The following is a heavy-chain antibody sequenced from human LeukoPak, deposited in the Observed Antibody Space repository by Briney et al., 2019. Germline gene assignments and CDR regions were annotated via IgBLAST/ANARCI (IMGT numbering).Heavy chain of an antibody. Sequence: GRSLRLSCAASGFTFSSYGMHWVRQAPGKGLEWVAVISYDGSDKYYADSVKGRFTISRDNAKNTLYLQMNSLRAEDTAVYYCARGPGRGGMIVVTLLDYWGQGTLVTVSS. CDR2: ISYDGSDK. D-gene: IGHD3-22*01. J-gene: IGHJ4*02. CDR3: ARGPGRGGMIVVTLLDY. CDR1: GFTFSSYG. V-gene: IGHV3-30*03.